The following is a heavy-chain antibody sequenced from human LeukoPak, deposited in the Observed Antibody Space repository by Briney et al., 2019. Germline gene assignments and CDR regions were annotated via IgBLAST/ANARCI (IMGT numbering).Heavy chain of an antibody. D-gene: IGHD3-10*01. CDR3: ATPMVRGYMDV. J-gene: IGHJ6*03. Sequence: GGSLRPSCAASGFSFSPTWMHWVRQAPGKGLEWVSYISSSGSTIYYADSVKGRFTISRDNAKNSLYLQMNSLRAEDTAVYYCATPMVRGYMDVWGKGTTVTISS. V-gene: IGHV3-48*04. CDR2: ISSSGSTI. CDR1: GFSFSPTW.